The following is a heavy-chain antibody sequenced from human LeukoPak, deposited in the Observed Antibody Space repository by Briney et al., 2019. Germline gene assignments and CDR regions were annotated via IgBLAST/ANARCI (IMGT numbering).Heavy chain of an antibody. CDR3: TTEYFGGFEY. CDR1: GFTFSSYS. CDR2: VKNRGDGMAT. V-gene: IGHV3-15*07. J-gene: IGHJ4*02. D-gene: IGHD3-16*01. Sequence: GGSLRLSCAASGFTFSSYSMNWVRQAPGRGLEWVGRVKNRGDGMATDYAAPVKGRFIISRDDSKKTVYLQMDSLKTEDTAVYFCTTEYFGGFEYWGQGTLVTVSS.